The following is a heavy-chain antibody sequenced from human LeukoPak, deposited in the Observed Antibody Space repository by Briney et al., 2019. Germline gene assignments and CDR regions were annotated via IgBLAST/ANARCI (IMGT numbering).Heavy chain of an antibody. Sequence: SETLSLTCIVSGASISTYYRSWIRQPPGKGLEWIGYIYYSGSTNYNPSLKSRVTISVDTSKNQFSLKLSSVTAADTAVYYCARHKEVEWSRIWYYYYGMDVWGQGTTVTVSS. V-gene: IGHV4-59*08. CDR1: GASISTYY. CDR2: IYYSGST. CDR3: ARHKEVEWSRIWYYYYGMDV. J-gene: IGHJ6*02. D-gene: IGHD3-3*01.